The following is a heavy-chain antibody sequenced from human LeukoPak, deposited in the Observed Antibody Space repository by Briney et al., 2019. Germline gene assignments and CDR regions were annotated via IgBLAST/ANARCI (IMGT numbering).Heavy chain of an antibody. CDR1: GYTLTELS. J-gene: IGHJ6*02. CDR3: ATFSMVRGKTPYGMDV. D-gene: IGHD3-10*01. Sequence: GASVKVSCKVSGYTLTELSMHWVRQAPGKGLEWMGGFDPEDGETIYAQKFQGRVTMTEDTSTDTAYMELSSLRSENTAVYYCATFSMVRGKTPYGMDVWGQGTTVTVSS. CDR2: FDPEDGET. V-gene: IGHV1-24*01.